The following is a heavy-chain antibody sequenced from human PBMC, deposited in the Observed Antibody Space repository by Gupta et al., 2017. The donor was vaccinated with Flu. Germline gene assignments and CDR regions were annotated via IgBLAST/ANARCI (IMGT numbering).Heavy chain of an antibody. CDR2: ISGSGYST. CDR3: AKLQVLEWISPRNWFDP. V-gene: IGHV3-23*01. J-gene: IGHJ5*02. CDR1: GFTFRSYA. D-gene: IGHD3-3*01. Sequence: EVQLLESGGGVVQPGGSLRLSCAASGFTFRSYAMSWVRPAPGKGLEWVSAISGSGYSTYYADSMKGRFTISRDKSKNMLYLQMNSLRADDTAVYYCAKLQVLEWISPRNWFDPWGQGTLGTVSS.